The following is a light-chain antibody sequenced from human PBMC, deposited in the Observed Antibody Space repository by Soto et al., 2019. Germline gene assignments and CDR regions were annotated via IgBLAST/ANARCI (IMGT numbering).Light chain of an antibody. CDR1: QNINTR. Sequence: DVQMTQSPATLSASVGDTVTITCRASQNINTRLAWYQQRPVKAPKLLLFSASRLKAGVPSRISGTGSGTDFALTISGLQPDDFATYYCQQFDNFSRTFGRGTKVEI. CDR2: SAS. CDR3: QQFDNFSRT. J-gene: IGKJ1*01. V-gene: IGKV1-5*01.